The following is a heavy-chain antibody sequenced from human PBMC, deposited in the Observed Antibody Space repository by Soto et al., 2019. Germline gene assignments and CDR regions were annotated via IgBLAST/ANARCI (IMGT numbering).Heavy chain of an antibody. V-gene: IGHV5-10-1*01. J-gene: IGHJ5*02. D-gene: IGHD2-15*01. CDR1: GYSFTSYW. Sequence: PGESLKISCKGSGYSFTSYWISWVRQMPGKGLEWMGRIDPSDSYTNYSPSFQGHVTISADKSISTAYLQWSSLKASDTAMYYCARLGCSGGSCYPAGWFDPWGQGTLVTVSS. CDR3: ARLGCSGGSCYPAGWFDP. CDR2: IDPSDSYT.